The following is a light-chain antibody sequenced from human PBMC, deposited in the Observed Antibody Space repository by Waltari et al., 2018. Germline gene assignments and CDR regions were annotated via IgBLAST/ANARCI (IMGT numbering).Light chain of an antibody. J-gene: IGKJ1*01. CDR1: QSVGRY. Sequence: EIVLTQSPGTLSLSPGERATLSCRASQSVGRYLAWYQQKPGQAPRLLIYDASSRATGIPDRVSGGGSGTDFSLTISRLEPEDFAAYHCQHYVSLPVTFGQGTKVEIK. CDR2: DAS. V-gene: IGKV3-20*01. CDR3: QHYVSLPVT.